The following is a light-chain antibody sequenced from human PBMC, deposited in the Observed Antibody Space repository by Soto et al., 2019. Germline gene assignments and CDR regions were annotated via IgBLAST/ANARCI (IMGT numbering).Light chain of an antibody. J-gene: IGLJ1*01. CDR1: SSNIGSNY. CDR2: RNN. Sequence: QCVLTQPPSASGTPGQRVTISCSGSSSNIGSNYVYWYQQLPGTAPKLLIYRNNQRPSGVPDRFSGSKSGTSASLAISGLRSEDEADYYCAAWDDSLSGDYVFGTGTKVTVL. V-gene: IGLV1-47*01. CDR3: AAWDDSLSGDYV.